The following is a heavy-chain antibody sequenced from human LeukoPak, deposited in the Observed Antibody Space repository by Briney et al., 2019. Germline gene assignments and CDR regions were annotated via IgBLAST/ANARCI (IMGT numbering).Heavy chain of an antibody. CDR1: GFTFNSYA. J-gene: IGHJ4*02. Sequence: HSGGSLRLSCAASGFTFNSYAMMWVRQAPGKGLEWVSAMSGSGGSTSYADSVKGRFTISRDNSKNTLYLQMNSLRAEDTAVYFCAKTPKSAVAGTMEYWGQGTLVTVSS. CDR3: AKTPKSAVAGTMEY. CDR2: MSGSGGST. V-gene: IGHV3-23*01. D-gene: IGHD6-19*01.